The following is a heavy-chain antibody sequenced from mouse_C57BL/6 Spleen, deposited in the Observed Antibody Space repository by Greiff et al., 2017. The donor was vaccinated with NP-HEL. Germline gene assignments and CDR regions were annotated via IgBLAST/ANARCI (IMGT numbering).Heavy chain of an antibody. V-gene: IGHV1-50*01. J-gene: IGHJ2*01. CDR1: GYTFTSYW. CDR2: IDPSDSYT. D-gene: IGHD1-1*01. CDR3: ARFIDYYGSSSADY. Sequence: QVQLQQPGAELVKPGASVKLSCKASGYTFTSYWMQWVKQRPGQGLEWIGEIDPSDSYTNYNQKFKGKATLTGDASSSTAYMQLSSLTSEDSAVYYCARFIDYYGSSSADYWGQGTTLTVSS.